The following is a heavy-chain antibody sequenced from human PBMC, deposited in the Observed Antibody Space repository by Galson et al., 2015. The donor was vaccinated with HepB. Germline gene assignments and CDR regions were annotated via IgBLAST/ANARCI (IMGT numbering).Heavy chain of an antibody. Sequence: SVKVSCKASGGTFSSYAISWVRQAPGQGLEWVGIINPSGGSTCYAHKVQGRVTISRDTSTSTVYLQLSSLRSEDTAVYYCARLGDFSSTRCCSSCFDPWGQGTLVTVSS. CDR2: INPSGGST. D-gene: IGHD2-2*01. CDR3: ARLGDFSSTRCCSSCFDP. J-gene: IGHJ5*02. CDR1: GGTFSSYA. V-gene: IGHV1-46*01.